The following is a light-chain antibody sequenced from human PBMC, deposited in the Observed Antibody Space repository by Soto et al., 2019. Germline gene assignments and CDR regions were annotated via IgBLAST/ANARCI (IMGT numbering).Light chain of an antibody. Sequence: EIVLTQSPATLSLSPGERATLSCRASQSVSKYLAWYQQKPGQAPRLLIYDASNRATGIPARFSGSGSGTDFTLPSSSLEPEDCAVYYCQQRSNWPPLTFGGGTKVEIK. CDR1: QSVSKY. J-gene: IGKJ4*01. CDR2: DAS. V-gene: IGKV3-11*01. CDR3: QQRSNWPPLT.